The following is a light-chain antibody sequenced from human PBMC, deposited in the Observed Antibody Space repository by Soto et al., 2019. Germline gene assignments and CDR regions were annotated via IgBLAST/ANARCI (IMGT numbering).Light chain of an antibody. CDR2: ENN. CDR3: GTWDSSMSTYV. Sequence: QSVLTQPPSVSAAPGQKVTISCSGSSSNIGNNYVSWYQQLPGTAPKLLIYENNKRPSGIPDRFSGSKSGTSATLGITGLQTGDEADYYCGTWDSSMSTYVFGIGTXVTVL. J-gene: IGLJ1*01. CDR1: SSNIGNNY. V-gene: IGLV1-51*02.